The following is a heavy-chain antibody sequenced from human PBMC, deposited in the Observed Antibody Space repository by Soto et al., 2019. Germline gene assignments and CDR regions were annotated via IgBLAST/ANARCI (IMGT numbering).Heavy chain of an antibody. D-gene: IGHD2-2*01. V-gene: IGHV4-31*03. CDR1: GGSISSGGYY. CDR3: ASLFKYCSSTSCYERYYYYYMDV. Sequence: QVQLQESGPGLVKPSQTLSLTCTVSGGSISSGGYYWSWIRQHPGKGLEWIGYIYYSGSTYYNPSLKSRVTISVDTSKNQFSLKLSSVTAADTAVYYCASLFKYCSSTSCYERYYYYYMDVWGKGTTVTVSS. CDR2: IYYSGST. J-gene: IGHJ6*03.